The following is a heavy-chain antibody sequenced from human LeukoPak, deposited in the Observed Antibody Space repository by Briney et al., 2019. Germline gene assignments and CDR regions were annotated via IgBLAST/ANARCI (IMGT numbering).Heavy chain of an antibody. CDR3: ARAVSLEEQRLPGGY. D-gene: IGHD6-25*01. Sequence: PGGSLRLSCAASGFTFSSYSMNWVRQPPGKGLEWVSSISSSSSYIYYADSVKGPFTNSRDNAKNSLYLQMNSLRAEDTAVYYCARAVSLEEQRLPGGYWGQGTLVTVSS. CDR2: ISSSSSYI. V-gene: IGHV3-21*01. J-gene: IGHJ4*02. CDR1: GFTFSSYS.